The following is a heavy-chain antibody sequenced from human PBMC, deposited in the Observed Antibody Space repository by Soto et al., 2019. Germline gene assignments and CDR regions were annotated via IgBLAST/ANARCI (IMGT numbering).Heavy chain of an antibody. Sequence: GGSLRLSCAASGFTFRSCAMGWVRQAPGKGLEWVSDIIDSGASTYYADSVKGRFTISRDNSRNTLYLQMNSLRIEDTGAYYCTKPRSSLPWPPFDPWGHGPLVTVSS. D-gene: IGHD3-16*01. CDR1: GFTFRSCA. CDR3: TKPRSSLPWPPFDP. V-gene: IGHV3-23*01. CDR2: IIDSGAST. J-gene: IGHJ5*02.